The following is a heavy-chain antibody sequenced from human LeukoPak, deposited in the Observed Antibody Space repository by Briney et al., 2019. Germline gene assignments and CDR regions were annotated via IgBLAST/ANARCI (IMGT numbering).Heavy chain of an antibody. Sequence: GGSLRLSCAASGFTFSSYSMNWVRQAPGEGLKWVSYISSSSCTIYYADSVKGRFTISRDNAKNSLYLQMNSLRAEDTAVYYCAIARIGYSGYDWYYFDYWGQGTLVTVSS. CDR2: ISSSSCTI. V-gene: IGHV3-48*04. CDR3: AIARIGYSGYDWYYFDY. J-gene: IGHJ4*02. D-gene: IGHD5-12*01. CDR1: GFTFSSYS.